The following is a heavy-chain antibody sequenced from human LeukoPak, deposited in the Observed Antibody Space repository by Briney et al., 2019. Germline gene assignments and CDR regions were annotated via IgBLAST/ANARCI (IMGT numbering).Heavy chain of an antibody. Sequence: GGSLRLSCTASGFTFSGYGMHWVRQAPGMGLEWVAIISYDGSNTFYGDSVKGRFTISRDNSKKTLYLQMNSLRTEDTAVYYCARDQTAVTGVWGTIDYWGQGTLVTVSS. CDR3: ARDQTAVTGVWGTIDY. D-gene: IGHD2-8*02. V-gene: IGHV3-30*03. CDR2: ISYDGSNT. CDR1: GFTFSGYG. J-gene: IGHJ4*02.